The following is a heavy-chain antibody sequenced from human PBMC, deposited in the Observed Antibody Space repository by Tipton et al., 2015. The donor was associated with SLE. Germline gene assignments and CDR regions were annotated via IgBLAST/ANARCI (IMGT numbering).Heavy chain of an antibody. CDR3: AREKWDLYYYYGMDV. Sequence: QVQLVQSGAEVKKPGASVKVSCKASGYTFSDYYMHWVRQAPGQGLEWMGIINPSAGYTSYAQKFQGRVTMTRDTSTSTVYMELSSLRSEDTAMYYCAREKWDLYYYYGMDVWGQGTTVTVSS. CDR1: GYTFSDYY. D-gene: IGHD1-26*01. J-gene: IGHJ6*02. CDR2: INPSAGYT. V-gene: IGHV1-46*01.